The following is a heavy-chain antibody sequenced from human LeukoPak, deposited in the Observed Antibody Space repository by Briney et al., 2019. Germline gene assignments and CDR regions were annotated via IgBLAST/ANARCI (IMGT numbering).Heavy chain of an antibody. CDR3: ARDRLVIISPANWFDP. CDR1: GYTFTGYY. Sequence: ASVKVSCKASGYTFTGYYMHWVRQAPGQGLEWMGWINPNSGGTNYARKFQGRVTMTRDTSISTAYMELSRLRSDDTAVYYCARDRLVIISPANWFDPWGQGTLVTVSS. J-gene: IGHJ5*02. V-gene: IGHV1-2*02. CDR2: INPNSGGT. D-gene: IGHD3-9*01.